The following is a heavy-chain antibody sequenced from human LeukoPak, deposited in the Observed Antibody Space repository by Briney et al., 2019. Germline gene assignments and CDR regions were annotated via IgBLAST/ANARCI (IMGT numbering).Heavy chain of an antibody. CDR3: AREIYDSSGYYYVRG. CDR2: IYHSGTT. CDR1: GGSISSGGYY. Sequence: SQTLSLTCTVSGGSISSGGYYWSWIRQHPGKDLEWIGNIYHSGTTFYNPSLETRLTISVDTSKNQSSLKLSSVTAADTAVYYCAREIYDSSGYYYVRGWGQGTLVTVSS. J-gene: IGHJ4*02. V-gene: IGHV4-31*03. D-gene: IGHD3-22*01.